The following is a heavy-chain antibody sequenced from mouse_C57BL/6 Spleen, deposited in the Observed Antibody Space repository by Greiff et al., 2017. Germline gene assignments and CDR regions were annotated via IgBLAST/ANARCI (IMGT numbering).Heavy chain of an antibody. CDR3: GTTVVYGAMDY. D-gene: IGHD1-1*01. V-gene: IGHV1-50*01. CDR1: GYTFTSYW. Sequence: VQLQQPGAELVKPGASVKLSCKASGYTFTSYWMQWVKQRPGQGLEWIGEIDPSDGYTNYNQKFKGKATLTVDKSSSTAYMQLSSLTSEDSAVXYCGTTVVYGAMDYWGQGTSVTVSA. J-gene: IGHJ4*01. CDR2: IDPSDGYT.